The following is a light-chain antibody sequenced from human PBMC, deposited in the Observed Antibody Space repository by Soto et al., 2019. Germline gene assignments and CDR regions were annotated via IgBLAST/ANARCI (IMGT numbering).Light chain of an antibody. Sequence: QSVLTQPPSVSAAPGQKVTISCSGNSSNIGKNYVSWYQHLPGAAPKLLIYENNKRPSVIPDRVSGSKSGTSATLTITGLQTGDEAEYYCGTWDSSPTTYVFGIGTKVTV. CDR1: SSNIGKNY. CDR3: GTWDSSPTTYV. CDR2: ENN. V-gene: IGLV1-51*02. J-gene: IGLJ1*01.